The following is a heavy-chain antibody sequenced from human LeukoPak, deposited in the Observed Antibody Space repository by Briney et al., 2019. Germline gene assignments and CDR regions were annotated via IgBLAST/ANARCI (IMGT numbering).Heavy chain of an antibody. D-gene: IGHD1-1*01. CDR1: GGSISSSSYY. CDR2: IYYSGST. J-gene: IGHJ5*02. CDR3: VRHDLRTYNWFDP. Sequence: PSETLSLTCTVSGGSISSSSYYWGWIRQPPGKGLEWIGSIYYSGSTYYNPSLKSRVTISVDTSKNQFSLKLSSVTAADTAVYYCVRHDLRTYNWFDPWGQGTLVTVSS. V-gene: IGHV4-39*01.